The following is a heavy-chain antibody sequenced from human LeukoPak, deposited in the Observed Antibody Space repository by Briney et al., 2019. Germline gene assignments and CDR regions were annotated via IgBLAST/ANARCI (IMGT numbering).Heavy chain of an antibody. D-gene: IGHD3-22*01. J-gene: IGHJ4*02. CDR1: GGSISSYY. Sequence: SETLSLTCTVSGGSISSYYWSWIRQPPGKGLEWIGYIYTSGSTNYNPSLKSRVTISVDTSKNQFSLKLSSVTAADTAVYYCARGYYDSSGYYSGRPKYYFDYWGQGTLVTVSS. CDR2: IYTSGST. CDR3: ARGYYDSSGYYSGRPKYYFDY. V-gene: IGHV4-4*09.